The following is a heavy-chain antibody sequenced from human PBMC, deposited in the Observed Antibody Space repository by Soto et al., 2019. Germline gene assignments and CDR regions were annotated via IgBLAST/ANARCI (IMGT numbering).Heavy chain of an antibody. CDR3: GRGVSSDWNPSRVEP. CDR2: IYNTGTS. Sequence: QVHLQESAPGLVKPAETLSITCSVSGDSVKSVGYYWTWIRQPPRKGFEWLGDIYNTGTSRYNASLRGRLTISADASTNTFSLTLTSVTAADTAVYFRGRGVSSDWNPSRVEPWG. J-gene: IGHJ5*02. D-gene: IGHD1-1*01. CDR1: GDSVKSVGYY. V-gene: IGHV4-30-4*08.